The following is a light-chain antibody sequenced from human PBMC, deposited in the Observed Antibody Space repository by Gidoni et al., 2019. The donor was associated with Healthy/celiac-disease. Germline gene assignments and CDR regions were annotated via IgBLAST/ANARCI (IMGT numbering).Light chain of an antibody. CDR2: GSS. CDR3: QQYNNWPPAS. V-gene: IGKV3-15*01. CDR1: KSVSSN. J-gene: IGKJ2*03. Sequence: EIVMTQSPATLSVSPGERATLSCRASKSVSSNLAWYQQKPGQAPRILIYGSSTRATGIPARLSGSGSGTEFTLTISSLQSEDFAVYYCQQYNNWPPASFGQGTKLEIK.